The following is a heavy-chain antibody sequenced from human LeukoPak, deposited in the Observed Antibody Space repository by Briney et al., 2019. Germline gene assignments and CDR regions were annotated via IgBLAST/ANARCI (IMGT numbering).Heavy chain of an antibody. V-gene: IGHV1-2*06. J-gene: IGHJ4*02. CDR1: GYTFTDYY. CDR3: ASYTKGAAAVEDY. Sequence: ASVKVSCKASGYTFTDYYMHWLQQAPGKGLEWMGRVDPADGEVAYAEKFQGRVTMTRDTSISTAYMELSRLRSDDTAVYYCASYTKGAAAVEDYWGQGTLVTVSS. CDR2: VDPADGEV. D-gene: IGHD6-13*01.